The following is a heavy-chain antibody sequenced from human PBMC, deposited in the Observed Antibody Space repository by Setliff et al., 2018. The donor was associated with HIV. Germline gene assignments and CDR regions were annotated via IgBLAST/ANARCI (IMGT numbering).Heavy chain of an antibody. CDR2: ISATGTTV. D-gene: IGHD1-26*01. CDR3: VRDQLRWPERWDFDF. J-gene: IGHJ4*02. CDR1: GFRINNYD. V-gene: IGHV3-48*03. Sequence: LRLSCAASGFRINNYDMNWVRQAPGEGLEWLSYISATGTTVSYADSVRGRFIISRDSVKSELYLQMKSLRVEDTALYYCVRDQLRWPERWDFDFWGQGTLVTVSS.